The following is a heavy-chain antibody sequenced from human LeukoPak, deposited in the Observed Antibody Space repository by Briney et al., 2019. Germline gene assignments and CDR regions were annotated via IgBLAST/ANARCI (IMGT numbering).Heavy chain of an antibody. J-gene: IGHJ4*02. V-gene: IGHV3-7*01. CDR2: INEDGSEK. CDR3: ARDYGGRLGYFDY. D-gene: IGHD4-23*01. CDR1: GFTLSTYW. Sequence: GGSLRLSCAASGFTLSTYWMSWVRQLPGKGLQWVANINEDGSEKDYVDSVKGRFTISRDNAKNSLYLQMDSLRAEDTAVYYCARDYGGRLGYFDYWGQGTLVTVSS.